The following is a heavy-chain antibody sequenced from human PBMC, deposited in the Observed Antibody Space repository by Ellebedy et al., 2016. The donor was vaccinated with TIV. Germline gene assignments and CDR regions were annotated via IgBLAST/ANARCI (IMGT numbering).Heavy chain of an antibody. J-gene: IGHJ4*02. CDR2: IKEDGSEK. Sequence: GESLKISCVASGFTFGTFWMSWVRQAPGKGLEWVANIKEDGSEKHYVDSVEGRFTISNDNAKNSLYLQMHSLGAEDTAVYYCARGGYHFFGHWGQGTLVTVSA. D-gene: IGHD3-22*01. CDR3: ARGGYHFFGH. CDR1: GFTFGTFW. V-gene: IGHV3-7*03.